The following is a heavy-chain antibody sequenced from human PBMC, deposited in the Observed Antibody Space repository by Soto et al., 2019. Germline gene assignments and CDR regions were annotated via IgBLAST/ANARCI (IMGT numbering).Heavy chain of an antibody. Sequence: GGSLRLSCAASGFTFSSYAMSWVRQAPGKGLEWVSAISGSGGSTYYADSVKGRFTISRDNSKNTLYLQMNSLRAEDTAVYYCAKDPPFLWAVEYYYYGMDVWGQGTTVTVSS. J-gene: IGHJ6*02. CDR3: AKDPPFLWAVEYYYYGMDV. CDR2: ISGSGGST. D-gene: IGHD3-10*01. CDR1: GFTFSSYA. V-gene: IGHV3-23*01.